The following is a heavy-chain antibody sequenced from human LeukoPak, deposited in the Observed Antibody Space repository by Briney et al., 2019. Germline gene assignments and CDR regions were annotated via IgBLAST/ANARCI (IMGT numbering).Heavy chain of an antibody. CDR2: ISYSGST. Sequence: PSETLSLTCAVSGGSISRYYWSWIRQPPGKGLEWLGYISYSGSTNYNPSLKSRVTISVDTSKNQFSLKLRSVTAADTAVYYCARDADTSSHFDYWGQGTLVTVSS. CDR3: ARDADTSSHFDY. J-gene: IGHJ4*02. D-gene: IGHD2-2*01. V-gene: IGHV4-59*01. CDR1: GGSISRYY.